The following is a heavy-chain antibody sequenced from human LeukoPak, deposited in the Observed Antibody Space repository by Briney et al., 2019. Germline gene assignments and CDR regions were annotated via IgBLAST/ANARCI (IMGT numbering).Heavy chain of an antibody. CDR2: INHSGST. J-gene: IGHJ4*02. V-gene: IGHV4-34*01. D-gene: IGHD6-6*01. CDR3: ARRFNKGSSHQERSYSFDY. CDR1: GGSFSSYY. Sequence: SETLSLTCAVYGGSFSSYYWSWIRQPPGKGLEWIGEINHSGSTNYNPSLKSRVTISVDTSKNQFSLKLSSVTAADTAVYYCARRFNKGSSHQERSYSFDYWGQGTLVTVSS.